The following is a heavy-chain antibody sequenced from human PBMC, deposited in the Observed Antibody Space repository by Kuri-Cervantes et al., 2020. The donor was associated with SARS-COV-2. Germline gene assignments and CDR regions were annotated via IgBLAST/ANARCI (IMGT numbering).Heavy chain of an antibody. CDR1: GGSISSAGYY. V-gene: IGHV4-30-2*06. Sequence: LRLSCIVSGGSISSAGYYWNWIRQSPGKGLEWIGYIFHDGSTFYDPSLESRVTMSVDTSRNHFSLRLRSVTAADTAVYYCARASTTIYGVLIALFSSNAFGIWGQGTMVTVSS. J-gene: IGHJ3*02. CDR2: IFHDGST. CDR3: ARASTTIYGVLIALFSSNAFGI. D-gene: IGHD3-3*01.